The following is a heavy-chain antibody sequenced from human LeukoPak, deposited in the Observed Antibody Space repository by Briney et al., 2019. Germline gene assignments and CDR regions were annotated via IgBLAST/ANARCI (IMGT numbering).Heavy chain of an antibody. J-gene: IGHJ4*02. CDR1: GFTFSSYA. Sequence: PGGSLRLSCAASGFTFSSYAMSWVRQAPGKGLEWVSAISGSGGITYYADSVKGRFTISRDNSKNTLYLQMNSLRAEDTAVYYCATQLWVLRYFDWLPYYFDYWGLGTLVTVSS. V-gene: IGHV3-23*01. D-gene: IGHD3-9*01. CDR2: ISGSGGIT. CDR3: ATQLWVLRYFDWLPYYFDY.